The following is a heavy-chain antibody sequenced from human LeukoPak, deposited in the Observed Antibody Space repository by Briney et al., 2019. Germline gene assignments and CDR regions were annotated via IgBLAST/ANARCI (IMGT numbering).Heavy chain of an antibody. CDR3: AKIAPWGAVTTTDGFDY. V-gene: IGHV3-23*01. CDR1: GFSFSNYA. D-gene: IGHD4-17*01. J-gene: IGHJ4*02. CDR2: ISDSGGST. Sequence: GGSLRLSCGASGFSFSNYAMSWVRQAPGKGLEWVSAISDSGGSTYYADSVKGRFTISRDNSKNTLYVQMNSLRVEDTAVYYCAKIAPWGAVTTTDGFDYWGQGTLVTVSP.